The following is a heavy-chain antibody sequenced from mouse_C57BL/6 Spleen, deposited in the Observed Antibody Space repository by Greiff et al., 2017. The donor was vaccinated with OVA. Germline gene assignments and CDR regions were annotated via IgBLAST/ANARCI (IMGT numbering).Heavy chain of an antibody. V-gene: IGHV1-82*01. CDR2: IYPGDGDT. D-gene: IGHD1-1*01. CDR1: GYAFSSSW. Sequence: QVQLQQSGPELVKPGASVKISCKASGYAFSSSWMNWVKQRPGKGLEWIGRIYPGDGDTNYNGKFKGKATLTADKSSSTAYMQLSSLASEDSAVYFCARVGSPYPLSYWGQGTTLTVSS. CDR3: ARVGSPYPLSY. J-gene: IGHJ2*01.